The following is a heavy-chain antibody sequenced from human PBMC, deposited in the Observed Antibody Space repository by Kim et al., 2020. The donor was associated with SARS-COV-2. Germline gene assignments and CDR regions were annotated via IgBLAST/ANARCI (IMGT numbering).Heavy chain of an antibody. V-gene: IGHV4-30-2*04. CDR3: ATPFSSGYYSPFDY. D-gene: IGHD3-22*01. J-gene: IGHJ4*02. Sequence: NPSLKSRITISVDTSKNQFSLKLSSVTAADTAVYYCATPFSSGYYSPFDYWGQGTLVTVSS.